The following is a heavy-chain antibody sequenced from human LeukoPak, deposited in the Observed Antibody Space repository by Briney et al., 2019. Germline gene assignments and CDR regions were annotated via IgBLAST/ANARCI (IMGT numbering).Heavy chain of an antibody. Sequence: PGGSLRLSCAATGFTFSDYWMHWVRQVPGKGLVWVSRISHDGSSTSSADSVKGRFTISRDNSKNTLYLQMNSLRADDTAVYYCARDLRVDLVATSIDYWGQGTLVTVSA. D-gene: IGHD5-12*01. CDR3: ARDLRVDLVATSIDY. CDR1: GFTFSDYW. V-gene: IGHV3-74*01. CDR2: ISHDGSST. J-gene: IGHJ4*02.